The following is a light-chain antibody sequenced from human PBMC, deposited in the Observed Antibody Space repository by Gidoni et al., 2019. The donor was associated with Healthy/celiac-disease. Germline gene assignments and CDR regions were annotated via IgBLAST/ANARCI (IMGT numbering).Light chain of an antibody. Sequence: DIVMTQSPLSLPVTPGAPASISCRSSQILLHSNGYNYLDWYLQKPGQSPQLLIYLGSNRASGVPDRCSGSGSGTDFTLKISRVEAEDVGVYYCMQALQTPYTFGQGTKLEIK. CDR2: LGS. CDR1: QILLHSNGYNY. CDR3: MQALQTPYT. V-gene: IGKV2-28*01. J-gene: IGKJ2*01.